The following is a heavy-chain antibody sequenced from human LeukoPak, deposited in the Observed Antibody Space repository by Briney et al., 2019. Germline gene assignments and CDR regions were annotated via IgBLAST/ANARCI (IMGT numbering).Heavy chain of an antibody. CDR2: IYYSGST. D-gene: IGHD3-9*01. CDR1: GGSISSYY. Sequence: SETLSLTCTVSGGSISSYYWSWIRQPPGKGLEWIGYIYYSGSTNYNPSLKSRVTISVDTSKNQFSLKLSSVTAADTAVYYCARDRGILTGYLYYYGMDVWGQGITVTVSS. J-gene: IGHJ6*02. CDR3: ARDRGILTGYLYYYGMDV. V-gene: IGHV4-59*01.